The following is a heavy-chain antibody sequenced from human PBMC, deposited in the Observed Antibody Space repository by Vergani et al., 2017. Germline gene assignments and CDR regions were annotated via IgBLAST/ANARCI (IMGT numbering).Heavy chain of an antibody. V-gene: IGHV3-33*06. CDR1: GFTLSSHV. CDR2: IWYDGSKE. D-gene: IGHD5-12*01. J-gene: IGHJ4*02. CDR3: TKGSRGYIGYCFDY. Sequence: QVQLEESGAGVVQPGRSLRLSCAGSGFTLSSHVMHWVRQAPGKGLEWVAFIWYDGSKEYYADSVKGRFTISRDNSKNTLYLQMNNLRAADTGVLYCTKGSRGYIGYCFDYWGQGTLATVSS.